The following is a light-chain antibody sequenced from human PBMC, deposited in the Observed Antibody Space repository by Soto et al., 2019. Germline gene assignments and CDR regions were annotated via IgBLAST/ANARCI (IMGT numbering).Light chain of an antibody. CDR2: DAS. Sequence: EIGLTMYRSALCLSPGERASLSCRASQSISNLLAWYQQKPGQAPRLLIYDASNRATGIPARFSGSGSGTDFTLTISSLQSEDFAVYYCQQFTNWPPITSGQGTRLAI. V-gene: IGKV3-11*01. J-gene: IGKJ5*01. CDR3: QQFTNWPPIT. CDR1: QSISNL.